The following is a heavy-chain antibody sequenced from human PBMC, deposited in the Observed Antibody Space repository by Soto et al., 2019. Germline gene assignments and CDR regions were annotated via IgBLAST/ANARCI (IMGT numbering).Heavy chain of an antibody. V-gene: IGHV1-3*01. Sequence: ASVKVSCKASGYTFTTYALHWVRQAPGQRPEWMGWINPASGHTKYSKRFQDRVTITRDTSASTGYMELSSLRPEDTAVYYCGRSVVGATGEILYNAMDVWGQGTTVPVSS. J-gene: IGHJ6*02. D-gene: IGHD1-26*01. CDR1: GYTFTTYA. CDR2: INPASGHT. CDR3: GRSVVGATGEILYNAMDV.